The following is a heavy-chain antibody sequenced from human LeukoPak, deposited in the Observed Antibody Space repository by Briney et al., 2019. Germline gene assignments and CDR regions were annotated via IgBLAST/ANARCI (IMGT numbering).Heavy chain of an antibody. V-gene: IGHV3-74*01. CDR2: LSGDGSST. Sequence: GGSLRLSCVASGFTFSTYWMHWVRQAPGKGLLWVSRLSGDGSSTRFADSLKGRFTISRDNAKNTLYLQMNSLRAEDTAVYFCATSRTFDYWGQGTLVTVSS. J-gene: IGHJ4*02. CDR1: GFTFSTYW. CDR3: ATSRTFDY.